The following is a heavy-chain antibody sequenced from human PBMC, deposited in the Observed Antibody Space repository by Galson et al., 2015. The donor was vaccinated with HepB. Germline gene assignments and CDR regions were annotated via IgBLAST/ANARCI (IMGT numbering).Heavy chain of an antibody. CDR2: IKQDGSEK. V-gene: IGHV3-7*03. D-gene: IGHD1/OR15-1a*01. Sequence: SLRLSCAASGFTFSSYWMNWVRQTPGKGLEWVAKIKQDGSEKYYVDSVKGRFTISRDNAQNSVFLQMNNLRADDTAVYYCARGNNPNYWGQGTLVTVSS. CDR3: ARGNNPNY. CDR1: GFTFSSYW. J-gene: IGHJ4*02.